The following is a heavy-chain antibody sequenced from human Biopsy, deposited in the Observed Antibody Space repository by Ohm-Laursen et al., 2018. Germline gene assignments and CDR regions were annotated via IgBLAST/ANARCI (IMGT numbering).Heavy chain of an antibody. V-gene: IGHV4-34*01. D-gene: IGHD3-16*01. CDR1: GGLNSNYY. CDR3: ARAVDYYDPYYYYGLDV. J-gene: IGHJ6*02. CDR2: INHRGST. Sequence: TLSLTCSVSGGLNSNYYWSWVRQSAGKGLEWIGEINHRGSTNYNPSLKSRVTISVDTSKNQFSLKLRSVTAADTAMYYCARAVDYYDPYYYYGLDVWGQGTTVTVSS.